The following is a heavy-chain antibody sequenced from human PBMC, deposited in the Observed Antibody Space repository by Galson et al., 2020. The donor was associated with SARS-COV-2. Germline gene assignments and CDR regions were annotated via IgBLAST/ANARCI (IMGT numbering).Heavy chain of an antibody. CDR2: INPNSGGT. CDR1: GYTFTGYY. D-gene: IGHD6-19*01. J-gene: IGHJ6*02. CDR3: ARVGAVAGRYYYGMDV. V-gene: IGHV1-2*02. Sequence: ASVKVSCKASGYTFTGYYMHWVRQAPGQGLEWMGWINPNSGGTNYAQKFQGRVTMTRDTSISTAYMELSGVRSDDTAVYYCARVGAVAGRYYYGMDVWGQGTTVTVSS.